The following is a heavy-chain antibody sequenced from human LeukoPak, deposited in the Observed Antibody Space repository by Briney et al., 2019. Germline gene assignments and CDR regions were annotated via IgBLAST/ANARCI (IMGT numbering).Heavy chain of an antibody. CDR1: GGSISSGSYY. CDR3: ARCDWADAYCSP. V-gene: IGHV4-61*02. D-gene: IGHD2-15*01. CDR2: IYTSGNT. Sequence: PSETLSLTCTVSGGSISSGSYYWSWIRQPAGKGLEWIGRIYTSGNTNYNPSLKSRVTISVDTSKNQFSLKLSSVTAADTAVYYCARCDWADAYCSPWGQGTLVTVSS. J-gene: IGHJ4*02.